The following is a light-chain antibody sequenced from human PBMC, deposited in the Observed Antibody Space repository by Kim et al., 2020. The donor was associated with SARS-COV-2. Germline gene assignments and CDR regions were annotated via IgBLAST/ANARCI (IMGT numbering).Light chain of an antibody. CDR3: QQYNQWPYT. CDR2: GTS. CDR1: QSVSSK. V-gene: IGKV3-15*01. J-gene: IGKJ2*01. Sequence: EIVMTQSPATLSVSPGERATLSCRASQSVSSKLAWYQQRPGQAPRLLIHGTSTRATGIPARFSGSGSGTEFTLTISSLQSEDFVVYHCQQYNQWPYTFGQGTKLEI.